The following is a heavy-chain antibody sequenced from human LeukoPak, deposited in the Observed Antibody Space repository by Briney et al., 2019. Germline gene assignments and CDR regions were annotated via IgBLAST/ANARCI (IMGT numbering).Heavy chain of an antibody. CDR2: INHSGST. J-gene: IGHJ4*02. Sequence: SETLSLTRAVYGGSFSGYYWSWIRQPPGRGLEWIGEINHSGSTNYNPSLKSRVTISVDTSKNQFSLKLSSVTAADTAVYYCARGRRDYYGSGSYAFDYWGQGTLVTVSS. D-gene: IGHD3-10*01. V-gene: IGHV4-34*01. CDR1: GGSFSGYY. CDR3: ARGRRDYYGSGSYAFDY.